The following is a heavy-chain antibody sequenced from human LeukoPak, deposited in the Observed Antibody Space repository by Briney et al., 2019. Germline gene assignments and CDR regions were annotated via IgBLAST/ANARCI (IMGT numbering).Heavy chain of an antibody. CDR3: ARSPPPFSGGYILH. J-gene: IGHJ1*01. CDR1: GFTFNSYG. CDR2: ISYDGSNK. V-gene: IGHV3-30*03. Sequence: TGGSLRLSCAASGFTFNSYGMHWVRQAPGKGLEWVAVISYDGSNKYYADSVKGRFTISRDNSKNTLYLQMNSLRAEDTAVYYCARSPPPFSGGYILHWGQGTLVTVSS. D-gene: IGHD3-22*01.